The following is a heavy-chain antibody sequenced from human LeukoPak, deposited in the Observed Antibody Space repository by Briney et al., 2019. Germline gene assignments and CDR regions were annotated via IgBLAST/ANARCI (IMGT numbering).Heavy chain of an antibody. CDR3: ARDAYDDASES. J-gene: IGHJ5*02. D-gene: IGHD3-3*01. Sequence: GGSLRLSRAASGFTFSYYWMTWVRQAPGKGLEWVANLRPDGRDKYYADSVKGRFTISRDNAKNSLYLQMNGLRADDTAIYYCARDAYDDASESWGQGILVTVSS. V-gene: IGHV3-7*01. CDR2: LRPDGRDK. CDR1: GFTFSYYW.